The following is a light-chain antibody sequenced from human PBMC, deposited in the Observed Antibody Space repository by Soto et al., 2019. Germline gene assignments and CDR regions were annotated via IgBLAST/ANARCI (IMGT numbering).Light chain of an antibody. Sequence: DIQMTQSPSTLSASVGDRVIITCRASESIRSWLAWYQQRPGKAPELLISKASTLESGVPSRFSGSGSGTEFTLPISSLQPDDFATYSCQQYNSYRIFTFGPGTKVDIK. CDR3: QQYNSYRIFT. V-gene: IGKV1-5*03. CDR1: ESIRSW. CDR2: KAS. J-gene: IGKJ3*01.